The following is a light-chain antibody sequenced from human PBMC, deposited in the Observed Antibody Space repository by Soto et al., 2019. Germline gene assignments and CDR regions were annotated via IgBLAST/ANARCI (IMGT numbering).Light chain of an antibody. Sequence: DIQITQSPATLSASVGDRVTITCRASQSISSRLAWHQQKPGKAPKVLIYDASSLKSGVPSRFSGSGSGKEFTLTISSLQADDFGTYYCQQYYSYPWTFAQGTTVDIK. V-gene: IGKV1-5*01. J-gene: IGKJ1*01. CDR1: QSISSR. CDR2: DAS. CDR3: QQYYSYPWT.